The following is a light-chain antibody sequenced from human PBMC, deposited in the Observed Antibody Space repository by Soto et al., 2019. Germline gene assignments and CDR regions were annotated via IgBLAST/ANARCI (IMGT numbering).Light chain of an antibody. J-gene: IGKJ5*01. V-gene: IGKV3-20*01. CDR2: GAS. Sequence: RVFPRSRRTLSLSPGERATLSGSASERLSSVYLAWYQQRPGQPPRLLIYGASNRATGIPDRFSGSGSGTDFTLIINRLEPEDVAIYYCQQYGGSPRITFGQGTRLEIK. CDR3: QQYGGSPRIT. CDR1: ERLSSVY.